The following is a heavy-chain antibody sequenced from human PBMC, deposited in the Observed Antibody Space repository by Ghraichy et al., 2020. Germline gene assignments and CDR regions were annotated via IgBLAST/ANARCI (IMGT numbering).Heavy chain of an antibody. CDR2: INHSGST. CDR3: ARAWKPYYGSGRPFDY. Sequence: SETLSLTCAVYGGSFSGYYWSWIRQPPGKGLEWIGEINHSGSTNYNPSLKSRVTISVDTSKNQFSLKLSSVTAADTAVYYCARAWKPYYGSGRPFDYWGQGTLVTVSS. CDR1: GGSFSGYY. D-gene: IGHD3-10*01. J-gene: IGHJ4*02. V-gene: IGHV4-34*01.